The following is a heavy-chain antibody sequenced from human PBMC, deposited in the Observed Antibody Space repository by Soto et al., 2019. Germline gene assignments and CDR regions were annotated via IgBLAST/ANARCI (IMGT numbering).Heavy chain of an antibody. CDR1: GGSISSYY. CDR3: AVGYYYDSSGPEVYYYGMDV. D-gene: IGHD3-22*01. V-gene: IGHV4-59*08. Sequence: PSETLSLTCTVSGGSISSYYWSWIRQPPGKGLAWIGYIYYSGSTNYNPSLKSRVTISVDTSKNQFSLKLSSVTAADTAVYYCAVGYYYDSSGPEVYYYGMDVWGQGTTVTVSS. CDR2: IYYSGST. J-gene: IGHJ6*02.